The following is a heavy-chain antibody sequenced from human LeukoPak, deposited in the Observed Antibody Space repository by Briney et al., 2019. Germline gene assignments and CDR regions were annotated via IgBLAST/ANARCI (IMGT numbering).Heavy chain of an antibody. V-gene: IGHV4-59*01. CDR1: GGSLSSYY. CDR2: IYYSGST. D-gene: IGHD3-10*01. Sequence: PSETLSLTCTVSGGSLSSYYWSWIRQPPGKVLEWIGYIYYSGSTNYNPSLKSRVTISVDTSKNQFSLKLSSVTAADTAVYYCARVKYYGSGPFHAFDIWGQGTMVTVSS. J-gene: IGHJ3*02. CDR3: ARVKYYGSGPFHAFDI.